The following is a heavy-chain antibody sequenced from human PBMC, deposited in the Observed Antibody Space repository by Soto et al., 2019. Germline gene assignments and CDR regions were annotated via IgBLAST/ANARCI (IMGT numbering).Heavy chain of an antibody. J-gene: IGHJ6*02. D-gene: IGHD5-18*01. CDR2: IYYSGST. Sequence: PSETLSLTCTVSGGSISSSSYYWGWIRQPPGKGLEWIGSIYYSGSTYYNPSLKSRVTISVDTSKNQFSLKLSSVTAADTAVYYCARGYSSKWTYYYYYGMDVWGQGTTVTVSS. CDR3: ARGYSSKWTYYYYYGMDV. V-gene: IGHV4-39*01. CDR1: GGSISSSSYY.